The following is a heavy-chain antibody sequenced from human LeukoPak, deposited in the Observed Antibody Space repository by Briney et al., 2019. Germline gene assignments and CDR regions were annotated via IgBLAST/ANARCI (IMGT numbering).Heavy chain of an antibody. Sequence: GGSLRLSCAASGFTFSSFEMNWVRQAPGKGLEWVSYISSSGSNKYYADSVKGRFTISRDNARNSLHLQMHSLRAEDTAVYHCARVMVVAGHYYYYYGMDVWGKGTTVTVSS. CDR1: GFTFSSFE. D-gene: IGHD2-15*01. CDR2: ISSSGSNK. CDR3: ARVMVVAGHYYYYYGMDV. V-gene: IGHV3-48*03. J-gene: IGHJ6*04.